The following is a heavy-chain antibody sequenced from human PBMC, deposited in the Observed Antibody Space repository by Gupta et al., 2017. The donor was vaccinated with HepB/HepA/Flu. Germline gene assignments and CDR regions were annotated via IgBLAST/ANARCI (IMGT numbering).Heavy chain of an antibody. CDR1: GFTFDDYA. CDR2: ISWNSASI. J-gene: IGHJ4*02. D-gene: IGHD6-19*01. V-gene: IGHV3-9*01. Sequence: EVQLVESGGGLVQPGRSLRLSCAASGFTFDDYAMHWVRQGPGKGLEWGSGISWNSASIDYEDSVKGRFTSSRDNAKNSLYLQINSLRAEDTALYYCAKSYSSAWYGVPDYWGQGTLVTVSS. CDR3: AKSYSSAWYGVPDY.